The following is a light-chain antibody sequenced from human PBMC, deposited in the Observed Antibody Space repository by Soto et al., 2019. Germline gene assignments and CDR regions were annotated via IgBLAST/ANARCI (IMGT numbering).Light chain of an antibody. V-gene: IGLV2-8*01. J-gene: IGLJ1*01. CDR3: KSYAGSNTYV. CDR1: KNDIGVYDF. CDR2: EVV. Sequence: QSVLTQPPSASGSPGQSVTISCTGTKNDIGVYDFVSWYQHHPGKAPRLIIYEVVQRPSGDPDRFSGSKSGNTASLTVSGLQAADEADYFCKSYAGSNTYVFGSGTKV.